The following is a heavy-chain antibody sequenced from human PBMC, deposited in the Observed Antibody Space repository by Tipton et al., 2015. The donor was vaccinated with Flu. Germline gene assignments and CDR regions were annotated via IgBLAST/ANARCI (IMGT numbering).Heavy chain of an antibody. CDR1: GFNFHSYG. CDR2: IWFDGSTK. Sequence: LSLTCAASGFNFHSYGMHWVRQAPGEGLQWVAVIWFDGSTKYYADSVKGRFTISRDNPKDMLYLQMNSLRAEDTAVYYCAKSLGQAGPFDIWGQGSMVTVSS. CDR3: AKSLGQAGPFDI. D-gene: IGHD1-26*01. J-gene: IGHJ3*02. V-gene: IGHV3-33*06.